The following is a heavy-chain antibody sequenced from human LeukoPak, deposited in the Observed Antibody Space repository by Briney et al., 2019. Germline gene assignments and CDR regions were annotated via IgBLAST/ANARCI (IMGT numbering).Heavy chain of an antibody. CDR3: ARVNCRSSSCYLASYFFDS. V-gene: IGHV3-33*01. J-gene: IGHJ5*01. D-gene: IGHD2-2*01. Sequence: GGSLRLSCAASGFTFSQYGMHWVRQAPGKGLEWVAVIWYDGNNKDYADSVKGRFSISRDNSKNTLSLQMNSLRVEDTAMYYCARVNCRSSSCYLASYFFDSWGQGTLVTVSS. CDR1: GFTFSQYG. CDR2: IWYDGNNK.